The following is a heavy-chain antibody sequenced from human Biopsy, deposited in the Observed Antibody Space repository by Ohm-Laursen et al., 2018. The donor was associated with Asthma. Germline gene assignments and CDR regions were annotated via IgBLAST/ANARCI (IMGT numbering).Heavy chain of an antibody. CDR2: IMTVFGTT. Sequence: VKISCKAPGGTFSNFAISWVRQAPGQGLEWLGGIMTVFGTTNYAQKFQGRVTITADESTSTAYMEVTSLRSEDTAIYYCARCQVGYSSGWSLLLKKIYYSGMDVWGQETAVTVSS. CDR3: ARCQVGYSSGWSLLLKKIYYSGMDV. CDR1: GGTFSNFA. D-gene: IGHD6-19*01. V-gene: IGHV1-69*13. J-gene: IGHJ6*02.